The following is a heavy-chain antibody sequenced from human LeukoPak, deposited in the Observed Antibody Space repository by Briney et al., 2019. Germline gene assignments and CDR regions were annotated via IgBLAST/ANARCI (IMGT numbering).Heavy chain of an antibody. V-gene: IGHV3-30*03. J-gene: IGHJ6*04. Sequence: PGGSLRLSCAASGFTFSSYGMHWVRQAPGKGLEWVAVISYDVGKKYYADSVKGRFTISRDNSKNTLYLQMNSLRAEDTAVYYCVRGKANYGSGSDVWGKGTTVTVSS. CDR1: GFTFSSYG. CDR2: ISYDVGKK. CDR3: VRGKANYGSGSDV. D-gene: IGHD3-10*01.